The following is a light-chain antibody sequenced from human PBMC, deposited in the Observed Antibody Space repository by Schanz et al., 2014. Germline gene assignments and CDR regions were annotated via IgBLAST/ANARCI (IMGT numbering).Light chain of an antibody. Sequence: QSALTQPRSVSGSPGQSVTISCTGTSSDVGGYKYVSWYQQHPGKAPKLMIYDDNKRPSGVSNRFSGSKSGNTASLTISGLQAEDEADYSCCSYSSTSTFLLFGGGTKLTVL. J-gene: IGLJ2*01. CDR3: CSYSSTSTFLL. CDR1: SSDVGGYKY. V-gene: IGLV2-11*01. CDR2: DDN.